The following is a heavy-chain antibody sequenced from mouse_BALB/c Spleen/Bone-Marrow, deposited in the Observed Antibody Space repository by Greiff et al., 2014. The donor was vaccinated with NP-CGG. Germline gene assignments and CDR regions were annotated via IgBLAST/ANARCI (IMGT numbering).Heavy chain of an antibody. V-gene: IGHV5-6*01. CDR1: GFTFSNYG. J-gene: IGHJ1*01. Sequence: ETLKLSCAASGFTFSNYGMSWVRQTPDKRLEWVATISSGGSYNYYPDSLNGRFTISRYNAKNSRYLQMSSLKSEDTAMYYCASPIYYKSSPWWYFDVWGAGTTVTVSS. CDR2: ISSGGSYN. CDR3: ASPIYYKSSPWWYFDV. D-gene: IGHD1-1*01.